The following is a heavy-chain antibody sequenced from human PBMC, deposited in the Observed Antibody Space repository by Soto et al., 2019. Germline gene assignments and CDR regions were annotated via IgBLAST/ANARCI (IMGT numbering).Heavy chain of an antibody. J-gene: IGHJ4*02. CDR1: GGTFVRYA. V-gene: IGHV1-69*01. D-gene: IGHD3-22*01. Sequence: VKVSCNASGGTFVRYAISWVRKAPGQGLEWMGGIIPNLRTANYAQKFQGRVTITADESTSTAYMELSSLRSEDTAVYYCARGDDRWYFDYWGQGTLVTVSS. CDR3: ARGDDRWYFDY. CDR2: IIPNLRTA.